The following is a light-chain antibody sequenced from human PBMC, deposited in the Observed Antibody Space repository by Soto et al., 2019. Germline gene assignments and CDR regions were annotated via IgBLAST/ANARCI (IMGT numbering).Light chain of an antibody. CDR2: DAS. V-gene: IGKV3-11*01. Sequence: EIVLTQSPATLSLSPGERATLSCRASQSVSSYLAWYQQKPGQAPRLLIYDASNRATGIPARFSGSGSGTDFTLTISSLEPEDFASYYCHTFGQGTRLEIK. CDR3: HT. CDR1: QSVSSY. J-gene: IGKJ5*01.